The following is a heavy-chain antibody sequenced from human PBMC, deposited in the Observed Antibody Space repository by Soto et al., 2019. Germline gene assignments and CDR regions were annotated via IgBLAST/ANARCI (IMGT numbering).Heavy chain of an antibody. Sequence: QITLKESGPTLVKPTQTLTLTCTFSGFSLSTSGVGVGWIRQPPGKALEWLALIYWDDDKRYSPSLKSRLTITKDTSKNQAVLTMTNMDPVDTATYYCAHARVVVAPFDPWGQGTLVTVSS. CDR3: AHARVVVAPFDP. J-gene: IGHJ5*02. D-gene: IGHD2-15*01. V-gene: IGHV2-5*02. CDR1: GFSLSTSGVG. CDR2: IYWDDDK.